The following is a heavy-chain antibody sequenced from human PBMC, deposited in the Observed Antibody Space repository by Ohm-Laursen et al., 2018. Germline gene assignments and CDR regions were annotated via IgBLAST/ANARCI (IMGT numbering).Heavy chain of an antibody. J-gene: IGHJ6*02. Sequence: SLRLSCTASGFTFDDYAMHWVRQAPGKGLEWVSDISWNSGSIGYADSVKGRFTISRDNAKNSLYLQMNSLRAEDTALYYCAKSGEIQLWSRGDYYYGMDVWGQGTTVTVSS. CDR1: GFTFDDYA. D-gene: IGHD5-18*01. V-gene: IGHV3-9*01. CDR3: AKSGEIQLWSRGDYYYGMDV. CDR2: ISWNSGSI.